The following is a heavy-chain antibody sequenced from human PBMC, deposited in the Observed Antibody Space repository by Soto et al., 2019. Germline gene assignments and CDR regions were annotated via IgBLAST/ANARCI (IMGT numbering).Heavy chain of an antibody. Sequence: RASVKVSCKASGYTFTSYGISWVRQAPGQGLEWMGWISAYNGNTNYAQKLQGRVTMTTDTSTSTAYMELRSLRSDDTAVYYCARGSRVSYYDILTGYYMVYWGQGTLVTAPQ. CDR2: ISAYNGNT. V-gene: IGHV1-18*01. D-gene: IGHD3-9*01. J-gene: IGHJ4*02. CDR1: GYTFTSYG. CDR3: ARGSRVSYYDILTGYYMVY.